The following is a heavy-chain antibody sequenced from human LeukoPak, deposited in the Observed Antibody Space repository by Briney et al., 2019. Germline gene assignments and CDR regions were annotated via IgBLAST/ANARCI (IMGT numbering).Heavy chain of an antibody. CDR2: IKQDGTEK. CDR1: GFTFNKYW. Sequence: GGSLRLSCAASGFTFNKYWMSWVRQAPGKGPEWVANIKQDGTEKYYVDSVKGRFTISRDNAKSSLYLQMTSLGTEDTAVYYCAMGITMIVVGYGMDVWGQGTTVTVSS. CDR3: AMGITMIVVGYGMDV. D-gene: IGHD3-22*01. J-gene: IGHJ6*02. V-gene: IGHV3-7*03.